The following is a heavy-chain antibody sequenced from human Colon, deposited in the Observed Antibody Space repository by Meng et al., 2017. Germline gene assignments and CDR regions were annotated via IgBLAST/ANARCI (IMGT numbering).Heavy chain of an antibody. J-gene: IGHJ4*02. CDR2: VFHTGWT. D-gene: IGHD3-16*01. CDR1: GASITTRNW. Sequence: QMHASGPGLWAPSEPLSLTCAVLGASITTRNWWNWVRQAPGKGLEWIGDVFHTGWTSYNPSLESRLTISVDRSKNQFYLNLRSVTAADTATYYCARGGDWGFDYWGPGTLVTVSS. V-gene: IGHV4-4*02. CDR3: ARGGDWGFDY.